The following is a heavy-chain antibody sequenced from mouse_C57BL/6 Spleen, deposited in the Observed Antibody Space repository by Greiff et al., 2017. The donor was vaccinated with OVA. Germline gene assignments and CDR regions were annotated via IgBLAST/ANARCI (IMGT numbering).Heavy chain of an antibody. J-gene: IGHJ2*01. CDR1: GYTFTSYW. Sequence: QVQLQQPGAELVKPGASVKLSCKASGYTFTSYWMHWVKQRPGRGLEWIGRIDPHSGGTMYNEKITSKAPLTVDKPSRAAYMQLSSLTAEASAVYDCARGNYLDYWGQGTTLTVSS. CDR3: ARGNYLDY. V-gene: IGHV1-72*01. CDR2: IDPHSGGT.